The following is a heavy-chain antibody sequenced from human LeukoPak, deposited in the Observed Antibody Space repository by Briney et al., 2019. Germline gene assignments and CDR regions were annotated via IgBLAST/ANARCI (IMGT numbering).Heavy chain of an antibody. CDR3: AREGEDGDYTFDY. Sequence: PSETLSLTCAVSGYSISSGYYWGWIRQPPGKGLEWIGSIYHSGSTYYNPSLKSRATISVDTSKNQFSLKLSSVTAADTAVYYCAREGEDGDYTFDYWGQGTLVTVSS. CDR1: GYSISSGYY. D-gene: IGHD4-17*01. V-gene: IGHV4-38-2*02. CDR2: IYHSGST. J-gene: IGHJ4*02.